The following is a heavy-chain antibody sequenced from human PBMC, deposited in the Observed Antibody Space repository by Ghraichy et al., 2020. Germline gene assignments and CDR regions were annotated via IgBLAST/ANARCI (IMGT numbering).Heavy chain of an antibody. J-gene: IGHJ1*01. D-gene: IGHD3-10*01. CDR2: IYTSGST. Sequence: SQTLSLTCSVSGGSISTYYWSWIRQPPGKGLEWIGYIYTSGSTQFNPSLKSRVTISVDTSKNQFSLKLTSVTAADTAVYYCARSSGPAVESTAEYFRYWGQGTLVTVSS. CDR1: GGSISTYY. V-gene: IGHV4-4*09. CDR3: ARSSGPAVESTAEYFRY.